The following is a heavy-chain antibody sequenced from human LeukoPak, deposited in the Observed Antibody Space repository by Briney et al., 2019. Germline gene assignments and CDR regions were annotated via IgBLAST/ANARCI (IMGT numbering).Heavy chain of an antibody. J-gene: IGHJ4*02. Sequence: SGGSLRLSCAASGFTFSSYDMSWVRQAPGKGLEWVSVIGSSGGSTYYADSVKGRFTISRDNSKNTLYLQMNSLRAEDTAVYYCARGTIFGVKYYFDYWGQGTLVTVSS. CDR2: IGSSGGST. CDR3: ARGTIFGVKYYFDY. CDR1: GFTFSSYD. V-gene: IGHV3-23*01. D-gene: IGHD3-3*01.